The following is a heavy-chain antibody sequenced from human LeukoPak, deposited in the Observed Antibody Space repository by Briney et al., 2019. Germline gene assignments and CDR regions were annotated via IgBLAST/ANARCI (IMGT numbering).Heavy chain of an antibody. D-gene: IGHD1-26*01. Sequence: SQTLSLTCTVSGGSISSGGYYWGWIRQPPGKGLEWIGSIYYSGSTYYNPSLKSRVTISVDTSKNQFSLKLSSVTAADTAVYYCAVSGSYYGWFDPWGQGTLVTVSS. CDR3: AVSGSYYGWFDP. V-gene: IGHV4-39*01. CDR2: IYYSGST. J-gene: IGHJ5*02. CDR1: GGSISSGGYY.